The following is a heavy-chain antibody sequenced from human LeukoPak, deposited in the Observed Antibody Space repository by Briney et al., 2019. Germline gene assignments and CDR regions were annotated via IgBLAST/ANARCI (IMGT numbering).Heavy chain of an antibody. CDR3: AREEWRDPGTTETTTALDY. CDR2: INPNSGGT. Sequence: ASVKVSCKASGYTFTGYYMHGVRQAPGQGLEWMGWINPNSGGTNYAQKFQGRVTMTRDTSISTAYMELSRLRSDDTAVYYCAREEWRDPGTTETTTALDYWGQGTLVTVSS. J-gene: IGHJ4*02. CDR1: GYTFTGYY. D-gene: IGHD4-17*01. V-gene: IGHV1-2*02.